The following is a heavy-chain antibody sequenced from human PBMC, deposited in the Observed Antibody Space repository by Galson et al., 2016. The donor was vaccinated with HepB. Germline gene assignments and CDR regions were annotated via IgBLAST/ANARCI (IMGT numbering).Heavy chain of an antibody. CDR3: ARGRGFKQLQLTY. J-gene: IGHJ4*02. CDR1: GASFSGYS. Sequence: SETLSLTCAVYGASFSGYSWSWIRQPPGKGLEWIGEINHRGSTYYNPSLRSRVTISVDTSKNQFSVKLSSVTAADTAVDYCARGRGFKQLQLTYWGQGTLVTVSS. D-gene: IGHD5-24*01. V-gene: IGHV4-34*01. CDR2: INHRGST.